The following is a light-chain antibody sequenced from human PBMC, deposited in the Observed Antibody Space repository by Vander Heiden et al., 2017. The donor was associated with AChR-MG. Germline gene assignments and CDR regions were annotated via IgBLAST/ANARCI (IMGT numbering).Light chain of an antibody. Sequence: DIQMTQSPSSVSASVGDRVTITCRASQGIRSSLAWYQQKPGKGHKLLIYAASNLQSGVPSRFSGSGSGTDFTLTISSLQPEDFATYYCQQGNSFPWTFGQGTKVEIK. V-gene: IGKV1-12*01. J-gene: IGKJ1*01. CDR2: AAS. CDR1: QGIRSS. CDR3: QQGNSFPWT.